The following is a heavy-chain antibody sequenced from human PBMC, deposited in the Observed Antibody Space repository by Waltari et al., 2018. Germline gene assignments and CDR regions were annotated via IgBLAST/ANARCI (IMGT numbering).Heavy chain of an antibody. CDR1: GFTFSSYA. CDR3: ATITMIVVVPRNAFDI. Sequence: EVQLLESGGGLVQPGGSLRLSCAASGFTFSSYAMSLVRQAPGKGLEWVSAISGSGGSTYYADSVKGRFTISRDNSKNTLYLQMNSLRAEDTAVYYCATITMIVVVPRNAFDIWGQGTMVTVSS. D-gene: IGHD3-22*01. V-gene: IGHV3-23*01. CDR2: ISGSGGST. J-gene: IGHJ3*02.